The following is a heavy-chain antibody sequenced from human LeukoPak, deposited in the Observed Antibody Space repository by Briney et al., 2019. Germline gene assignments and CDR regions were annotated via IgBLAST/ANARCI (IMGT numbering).Heavy chain of an antibody. CDR2: INHSGST. CDR3: ARGGTIAAAGNIDY. J-gene: IGHJ4*02. V-gene: IGHV4-34*01. Sequence: SETLSLTCAVYGGSFSGYYWSWIRQPPGKGLGWIGEINHSGSTNYNPSLKSRVTISVDTSKNQFSLKLGSVTAADTAVYYCARGGTIAAAGNIDYWGQGTLVTVSS. CDR1: GGSFSGYY. D-gene: IGHD6-13*01.